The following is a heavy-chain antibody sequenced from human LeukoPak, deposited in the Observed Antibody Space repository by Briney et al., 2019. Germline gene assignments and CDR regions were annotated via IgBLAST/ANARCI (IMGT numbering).Heavy chain of an antibody. V-gene: IGHV3-7*01. CDR1: GFTFSTFW. Sequence: GGSLRLSCAASGFTFSTFWMSWVRQAPGKGLEWVATIKEDGTEKYYVDSVRGRFTISRDNAKNSLYLQMNSLRVEDTAVYYCARGEGPLAYWGQGTLVTVSS. CDR3: ARGEGPLAY. CDR2: IKEDGTEK. J-gene: IGHJ4*02. D-gene: IGHD1-26*01.